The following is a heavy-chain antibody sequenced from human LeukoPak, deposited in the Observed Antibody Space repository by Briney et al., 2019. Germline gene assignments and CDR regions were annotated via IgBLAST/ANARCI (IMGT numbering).Heavy chain of an antibody. V-gene: IGHV1-46*01. J-gene: IGHJ6*03. Sequence: ASVKVSCKASGYTFTMCYIHWVRQAPGQGLEGMGVTNPTDGARTSAQRFQGRVTMTRDMSTTTVYMDLRSLTSEETEVYFCVREQRGGLRANLGGLFASYYTYYYMDVWGRGATVTVSS. CDR2: TNPTDGAR. CDR3: VREQRGGLRANLGGLFASYYTYYYMDV. D-gene: IGHD3-10*01. CDR1: GYTFTMCY.